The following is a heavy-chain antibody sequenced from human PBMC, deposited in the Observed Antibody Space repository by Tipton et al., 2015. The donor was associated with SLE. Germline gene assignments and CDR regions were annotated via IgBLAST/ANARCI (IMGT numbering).Heavy chain of an antibody. CDR2: VYHSGST. CDR3: ARTYGELSTGCFAFDI. D-gene: IGHD1-26*01. J-gene: IGHJ3*02. V-gene: IGHV4-4*02. Sequence: TLSLTCAVTGGSIRSTNWWSWVRQSPGKGLEWIGEVYHSGSTNYNPSLKSRVTMSVDKSKNQFSLKLSSVTAADTALYYCARTYGELSTGCFAFDIWGQGTVVTVSS. CDR1: GGSIRSTNW.